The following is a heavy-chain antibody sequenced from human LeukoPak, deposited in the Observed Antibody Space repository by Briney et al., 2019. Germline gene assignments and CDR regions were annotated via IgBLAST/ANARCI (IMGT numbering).Heavy chain of an antibody. CDR2: IYPGDSDT. CDR1: GYSFTSYW. V-gene: IGHV5-51*01. D-gene: IGHD6-19*01. J-gene: IGHJ4*02. Sequence: GESLKISCKGSGYSFTSYWIGWVRQMPGKGLEWMGIIYPGDSDTRYSPSFQGQVTISADKSISTAYLQWSSLKASDTAMYYCARLSVAGPDPLYYFDYWGQGTLVTVSS. CDR3: ARLSVAGPDPLYYFDY.